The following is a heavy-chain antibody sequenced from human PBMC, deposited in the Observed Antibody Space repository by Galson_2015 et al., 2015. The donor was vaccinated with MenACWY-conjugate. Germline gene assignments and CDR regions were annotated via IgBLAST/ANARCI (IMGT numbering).Heavy chain of an antibody. Sequence: SLRLSCAASGFTFNTHGLHWVRQAPGKGLEWMAVISFDGITKHYADSVMGRFTISRDNSNNTLYLQMNSLRPEDSAVYYCAKARWLRLNSDAYDVWGQGTMVTVSS. J-gene: IGHJ3*01. CDR1: GFTFNTHG. CDR2: ISFDGITK. V-gene: IGHV3-30*18. D-gene: IGHD5-12*01. CDR3: AKARWLRLNSDAYDV.